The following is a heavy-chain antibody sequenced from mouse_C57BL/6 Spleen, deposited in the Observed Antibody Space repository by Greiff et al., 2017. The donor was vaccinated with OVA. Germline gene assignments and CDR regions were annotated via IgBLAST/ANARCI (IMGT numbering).Heavy chain of an antibody. CDR1: GFTFSSYA. CDR3: ARARGGNFFDY. J-gene: IGHJ2*01. D-gene: IGHD1-1*02. CDR2: ISDGGSYT. Sequence: EVQVVESGGGLVKPGGSLKLSCAASGFTFSSYAMSWVRQTPEKRLEWVATISDGGSYTYYPDNVKGRFTISRDNAKNNLYLQMSHLKSEDTAMYYCARARGGNFFDYWGQGTTLTVSS. V-gene: IGHV5-4*01.